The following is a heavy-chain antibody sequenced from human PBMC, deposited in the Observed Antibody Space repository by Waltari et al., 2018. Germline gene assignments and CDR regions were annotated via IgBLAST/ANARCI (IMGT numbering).Heavy chain of an antibody. CDR1: GGSISSYY. CDR2: IYYSGST. CDR3: ARGHSSGYPDY. J-gene: IGHJ4*02. Sequence: QVQLQESGPGLVKPSETLSLTCTVSGGSISSYYWSWIRPPPGKGLEWLGYIYYSGSTNYNPSLKSRVTISVDTSKNQFSLKLSSVTAADTAVYYCARGHSSGYPDYWGQGTLVTVSS. V-gene: IGHV4-59*01. D-gene: IGHD3-22*01.